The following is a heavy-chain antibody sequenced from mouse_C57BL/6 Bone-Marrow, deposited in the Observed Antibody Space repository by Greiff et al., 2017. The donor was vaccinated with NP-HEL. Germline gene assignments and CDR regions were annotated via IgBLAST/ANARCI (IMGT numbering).Heavy chain of an antibody. D-gene: IGHD4-1*01. J-gene: IGHJ3*01. CDR1: GYTFTSYG. Sequence: VQVVESGAELARPGASVKLSCKASGYTFTSYGISWVKQRTGQGLEWIGEIYPRSGNTYYNEKFKGKATLTADKSSSTAYMELRSLTSEDSAVYFCARLGRAFAYWGQGTLVTVSA. CDR3: ARLGRAFAY. V-gene: IGHV1-81*01. CDR2: IYPRSGNT.